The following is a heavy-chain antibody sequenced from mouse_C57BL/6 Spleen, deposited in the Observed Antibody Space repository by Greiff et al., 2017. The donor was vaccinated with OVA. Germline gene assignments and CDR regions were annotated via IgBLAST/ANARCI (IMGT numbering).Heavy chain of an antibody. CDR3: ARKDYYGFYAMDY. J-gene: IGHJ4*01. CDR2: IYPGSGNT. Sequence: QVQLKQSGAELVRPGASVKLSCKASGYTFTDYYINWVKQRPGQGLEWIARIYPGSGNTYYNEKFKGKATLTAEKSSSTAYMQLSSLTSEDSAVYFCARKDYYGFYAMDYWGQGTSVTVSS. CDR1: GYTFTDYY. V-gene: IGHV1-76*01. D-gene: IGHD1-1*01.